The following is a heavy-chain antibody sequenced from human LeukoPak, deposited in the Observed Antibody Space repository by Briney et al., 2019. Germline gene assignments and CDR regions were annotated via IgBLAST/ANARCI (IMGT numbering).Heavy chain of an antibody. Sequence: GGSLRLSCAASGFTVINYYMSWVRQAPGKGLEWVSVIYGGSSTYYADSVKGRFSISADNSKNTLYLQMNSLRAEDTAVYYCARDGGAAGKFDPWGQGTLVTVSS. CDR2: IYGGSST. J-gene: IGHJ5*02. V-gene: IGHV3-53*01. D-gene: IGHD6-13*01. CDR1: GFTVINYY. CDR3: ARDGGAAGKFDP.